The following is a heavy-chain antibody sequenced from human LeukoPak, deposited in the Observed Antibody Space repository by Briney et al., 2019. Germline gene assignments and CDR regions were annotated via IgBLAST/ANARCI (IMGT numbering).Heavy chain of an antibody. J-gene: IGHJ4*02. CDR2: ISAYKGNT. CDR3: ARDWGYYGSGSYYVLGF. Sequence: ASVKVSCKASGYTFTSYGISWVRQAPAQGLEWMGWISAYKGNTNYAQKLQGRVTMTTDTSTSTAYMELRSLRSDDTAVYYCARDWGYYGSGSYYVLGFWGQGTLVTVSS. CDR1: GYTFTSYG. V-gene: IGHV1-18*04. D-gene: IGHD3-10*01.